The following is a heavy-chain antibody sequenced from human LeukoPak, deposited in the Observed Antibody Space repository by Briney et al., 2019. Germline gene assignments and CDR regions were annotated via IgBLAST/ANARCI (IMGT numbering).Heavy chain of an antibody. Sequence: SGPALVKPTQTLTLTCTFSGFSLSTSGMCVGWIRQPPGKALEWLALIDWDDDKYYSTSLKTRLTISKDTSKNQVVLTMTNMDPVDTATYYCARTTYYYDSSGYYSKVFDYWGQGTLVTVSS. D-gene: IGHD3-22*01. CDR3: ARTTYYYDSSGYYSKVFDY. CDR1: GFSLSTSGMC. V-gene: IGHV2-70*01. CDR2: IDWDDDK. J-gene: IGHJ4*02.